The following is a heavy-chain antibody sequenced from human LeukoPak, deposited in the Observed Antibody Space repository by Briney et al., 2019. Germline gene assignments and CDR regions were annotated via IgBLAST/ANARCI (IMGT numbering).Heavy chain of an antibody. CDR3: ARAYSSSWYEFDP. J-gene: IGHJ5*02. CDR1: GGSFSGYY. D-gene: IGHD6-13*01. Sequence: SETLSLTCAVYGGSFSGYYWSWIRQPPGKGLEWIGYIYYSGSTNYNPSLKSRVTISVDTSKNQFSLKLSSVTAADTAVYYCARAYSSSWYEFDPWGQGTLVTVSS. CDR2: IYYSGST. V-gene: IGHV4-59*01.